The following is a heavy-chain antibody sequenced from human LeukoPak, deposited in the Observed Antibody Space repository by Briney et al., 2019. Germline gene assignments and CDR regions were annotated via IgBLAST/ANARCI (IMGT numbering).Heavy chain of an antibody. CDR2: IYGSGYT. V-gene: IGHV4-59*01. CDR3: ARETSLAGFASGLGFNY. Sequence: SETLSLTCTVSGGSISGWYWSWIRQPPGKGLEWIGYIYGSGYTSYNPSLKSRVTMSIDTSKNHFSLKLTSVTAADTATYYCARETSLAGFASGLGFNYWGQGILVTVSS. J-gene: IGHJ4*02. CDR1: GGSISGWY. D-gene: IGHD6-19*01.